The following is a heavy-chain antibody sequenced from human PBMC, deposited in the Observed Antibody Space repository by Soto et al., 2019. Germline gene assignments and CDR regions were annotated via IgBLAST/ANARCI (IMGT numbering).Heavy chain of an antibody. J-gene: IGHJ4*02. CDR1: GFSISSGNW. CDR2: IFHDGTA. D-gene: IGHD3-10*01. V-gene: IGHV4-4*02. Sequence: SDTLSLTCAVSGFSISSGNWWTWVRPTPQRGLEYIGEIFHDGTANYYPSFERRVAISVDTSKNQFSLKLTSVTAADTAIYFCARLVYDTRLNYMYFDFWGQGALVTVSS. CDR3: ARLVYDTRLNYMYFDF.